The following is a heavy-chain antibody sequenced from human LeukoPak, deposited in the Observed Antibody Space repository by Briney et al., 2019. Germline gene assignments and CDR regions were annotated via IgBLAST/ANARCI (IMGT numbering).Heavy chain of an antibody. CDR3: AREPVVPAANYYYYGMDV. D-gene: IGHD2-2*01. CDR1: GFTFSSYE. CDR2: ISSSGSTI. V-gene: IGHV3-48*03. J-gene: IGHJ6*04. Sequence: GGSLRLSCAASGFTFSSYEMNWLRQAPGKGLEWVSYISSSGSTIYYADSVKGRFTISRDNAKNSLYLQMNSLRAEDTAVYYCAREPVVPAANYYYYGMDVWGKGTTVTVSS.